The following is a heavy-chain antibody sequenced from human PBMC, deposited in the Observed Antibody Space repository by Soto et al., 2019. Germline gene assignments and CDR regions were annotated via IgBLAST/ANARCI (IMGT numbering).Heavy chain of an antibody. V-gene: IGHV1-69*01. CDR2: IIPIFGTA. CDR1: GGTFSSYA. Sequence: QVQLVQSGAEVKKPGSSVKVSCKASGGTFSSYAISWVRQAPGQGREWMGGIIPIFGTANYAQKFQGRVTITADESTSTAYMELSSLRSEDTAVYYCARDDGYYYDSSGYQGYWGQGTLVTVSS. CDR3: ARDDGYYYDSSGYQGY. J-gene: IGHJ4*02. D-gene: IGHD3-22*01.